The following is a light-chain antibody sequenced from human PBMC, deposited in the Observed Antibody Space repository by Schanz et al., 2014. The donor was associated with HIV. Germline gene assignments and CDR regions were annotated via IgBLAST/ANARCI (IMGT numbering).Light chain of an antibody. J-gene: IGKJ2*01. Sequence: DIQMTQSPSSVSASVGDRVTLTCRASQGISNWLAWYQQKPGKAPKLLIYAASNLQSGVPSRFSGSGSGTXFTLTIRDLQPEDFATYYCQQYDTNSYTFGQGTKLEI. CDR3: QQYDTNSYT. V-gene: IGKV1-12*01. CDR1: QGISNW. CDR2: AAS.